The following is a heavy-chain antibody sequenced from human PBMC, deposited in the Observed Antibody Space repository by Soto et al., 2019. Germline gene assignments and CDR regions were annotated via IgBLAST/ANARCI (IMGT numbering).Heavy chain of an antibody. Sequence: ASVKVSCKASGYIFSAYGINWVRQAPGQGLEWMGWISTYNGNTNYAQKVQDRVTMTTDTSTSTASMELRSLRSDDTAVYYCARESGYDQTYYGMDVWGQGTTVTVPS. CDR3: ARESGYDQTYYGMDV. CDR1: GYIFSAYG. V-gene: IGHV1-18*01. CDR2: ISTYNGNT. D-gene: IGHD5-12*01. J-gene: IGHJ6*02.